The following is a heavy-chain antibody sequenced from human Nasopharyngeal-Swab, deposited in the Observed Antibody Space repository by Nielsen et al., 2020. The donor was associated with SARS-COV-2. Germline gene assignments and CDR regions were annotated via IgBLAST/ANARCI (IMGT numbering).Heavy chain of an antibody. D-gene: IGHD3-22*01. Sequence: SLKISCAASGFTFDDYAMHWVRQVPGKGLDWVAGISWNSGADVYADSVEGRFTISRDNAKKSLVLEMNNLRIEDTALYYCVRDSNYYSMDVWGQGTPVTVSS. CDR3: VRDSNYYSMDV. CDR2: ISWNSGAD. CDR1: GFTFDDYA. V-gene: IGHV3-9*01. J-gene: IGHJ6*02.